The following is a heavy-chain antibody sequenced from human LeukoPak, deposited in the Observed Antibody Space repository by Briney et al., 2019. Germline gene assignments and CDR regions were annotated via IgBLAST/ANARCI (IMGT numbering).Heavy chain of an antibody. CDR1: GFTFSSYA. CDR3: ARGGLFVVVPAAMAGFDY. CDR2: ISYDGSNK. J-gene: IGHJ4*02. Sequence: GGSLRLSCAASGFTFSSYAMHWVRQAPGKGLEWVAVISYDGSNKYYADSVKGRFTISRDNSKNALYLQMNSLRAEDTAVYYCARGGLFVVVPAAMAGFDYWGQGTLVTVSS. D-gene: IGHD2-2*01. V-gene: IGHV3-30-3*01.